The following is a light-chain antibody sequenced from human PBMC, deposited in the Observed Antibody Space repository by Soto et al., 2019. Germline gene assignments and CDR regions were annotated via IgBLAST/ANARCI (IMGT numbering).Light chain of an antibody. Sequence: VLTNSPGTLTLPPRARAPLSWRATQSVSSQSAWYQQKPGQAPRVFSYDASKRATGVPGRFSGSGSGTDFPLTISSLEPHELAVYYCQQRSSWTTFGQGTKV. J-gene: IGKJ1*01. CDR2: DAS. CDR1: QSVSSQ. V-gene: IGKV3-11*01. CDR3: QQRSSWTT.